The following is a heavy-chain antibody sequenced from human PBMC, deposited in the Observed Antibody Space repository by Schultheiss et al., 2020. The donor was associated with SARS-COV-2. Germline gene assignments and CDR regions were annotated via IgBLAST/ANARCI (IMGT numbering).Heavy chain of an antibody. V-gene: IGHV3-48*04. CDR3: ARDGGGNLYYYYYGMDV. Sequence: GGSLRLSCAASGFTFSSYGMSWVRQAPGKGLEWVSYISSSGSTIYYADSVKGRFTISRDNAKNSLYLQMNSLRAEDTAVYYCARDGGGNLYYYYYGMDVWGQGTTVTVSS. J-gene: IGHJ6*02. CDR1: GFTFSSYG. D-gene: IGHD4-23*01. CDR2: ISSSGSTI.